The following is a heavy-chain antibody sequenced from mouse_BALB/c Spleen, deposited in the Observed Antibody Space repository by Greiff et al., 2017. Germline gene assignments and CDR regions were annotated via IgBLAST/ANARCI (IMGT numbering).Heavy chain of an antibody. CDR1: GYSITSGYY. CDR2: ISYDGSN. D-gene: IGHD2-4*01. Sequence: EVQLQESGPGLVKPSQSLSLTCSVTGYSITSGYYWNWIRQFPGNKLEWMGYISYDGSNNYNPSLKNRISITRDTSKNQFFLKLNSVTTEDTATYYCARRSTMITTWFAYWGQGTLVTVSA. CDR3: ARRSTMITTWFAY. V-gene: IGHV3-6*02. J-gene: IGHJ3*01.